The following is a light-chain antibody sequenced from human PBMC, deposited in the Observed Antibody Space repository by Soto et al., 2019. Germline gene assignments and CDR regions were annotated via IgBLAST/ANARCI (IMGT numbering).Light chain of an antibody. CDR2: DAS. CDR1: QSVSTY. J-gene: IGKJ2*01. CDR3: QQRSNWPPMYT. Sequence: IVLTQSPATLSLSPGERATLSCRASQSVSTYLAWYQQKPGQAHRLLIYDASNRATGIPARFSGSGSGTDFTLTISSLEPEDFAVYYCQQRSNWPPMYTFGQGTKLEIK. V-gene: IGKV3-11*01.